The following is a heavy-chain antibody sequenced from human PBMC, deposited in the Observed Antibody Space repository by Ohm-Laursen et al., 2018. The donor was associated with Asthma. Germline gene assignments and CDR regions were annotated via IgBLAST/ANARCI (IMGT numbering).Heavy chain of an antibody. CDR2: INPSSGSS. CDR1: GYPFTRDY. J-gene: IGHJ4*02. Sequence: GASVKVSCNVSGYPFTRDYMHWVRQAPGQGLEWMGIINPSSGSSSYAQKFQGRVTMTSDTSTSTVYMELSSLRSEDTAVYYCARATFSTYCGGDCYYFDYWGQGTLVTVSS. CDR3: ARATFSTYCGGDCYYFDY. D-gene: IGHD2-21*02. V-gene: IGHV1-46*01.